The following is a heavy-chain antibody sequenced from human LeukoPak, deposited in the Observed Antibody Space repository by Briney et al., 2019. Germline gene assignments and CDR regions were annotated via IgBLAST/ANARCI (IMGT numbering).Heavy chain of an antibody. V-gene: IGHV3-23*01. J-gene: IGHJ4*02. Sequence: GGSLRLSCAASGFTFSSFALSWVRQAPGKGLEWVSSISGNGYSTYYAESVKGRFTVSRDNSKNTLYLQMSSLRVEDTAVYFCVTARERRGYTGYDWNYFDHWGQGSLVTVSS. CDR3: VTARERRGYTGYDWNYFDH. CDR2: ISGNGYST. CDR1: GFTFSSFA. D-gene: IGHD5-12*01.